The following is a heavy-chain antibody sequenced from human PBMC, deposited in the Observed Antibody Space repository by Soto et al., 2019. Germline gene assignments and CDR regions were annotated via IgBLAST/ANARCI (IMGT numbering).Heavy chain of an antibody. CDR2: IIPIPGTA. CDR1: GGTFSSYA. D-gene: IGHD2-2*01. J-gene: IGHJ6*02. V-gene: IGHV1-69*01. CDR3: ARSQGSSTSLEIYYYYYYGMDV. Sequence: QVPLVQSGAEVKKPGSSVKVSCKASGGTFSSYAISWVRQAPGQGLEWMGGIIPIPGTANYAQKFQGRVTITAEESTSTAYMELSSLRSEDTAVYYCARSQGSSTSLEIYYYYYYGMDVWGQGTTVTVSS.